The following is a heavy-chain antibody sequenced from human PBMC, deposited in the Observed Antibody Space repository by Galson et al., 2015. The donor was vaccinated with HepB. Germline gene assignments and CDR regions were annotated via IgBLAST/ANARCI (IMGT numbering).Heavy chain of an antibody. Sequence: SLRLSCAASGFTFSSYWMSWVRQAPGKGLEWVANIKQDGSEKYYVDSVKGRFTISRDNAKNSLYLQMNSLRAEDTAVYYCARGGRGGSYPFDYWGQGTLVTVSS. CDR3: ARGGRGGSYPFDY. CDR1: GFTFSSYW. CDR2: IKQDGSEK. D-gene: IGHD1-26*01. V-gene: IGHV3-7*03. J-gene: IGHJ4*02.